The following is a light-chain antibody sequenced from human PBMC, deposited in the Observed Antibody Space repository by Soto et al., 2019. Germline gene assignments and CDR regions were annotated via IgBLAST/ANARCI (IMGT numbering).Light chain of an antibody. CDR3: QQYNTYSRT. V-gene: IGKV1-5*01. CDR2: DAS. Sequence: DIQVTQSPSTLSASVGDRVTITCRASQIISSWLAWYQQEPGKAPKLLIYDASTLESGVPSRFSGSESGTKFTLTISSLQPDDFATYYCQQYNTYSRTFGQGTKVDIK. CDR1: QIISSW. J-gene: IGKJ1*01.